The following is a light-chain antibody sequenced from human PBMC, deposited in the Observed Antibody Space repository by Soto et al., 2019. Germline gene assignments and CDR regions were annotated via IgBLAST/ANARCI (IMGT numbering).Light chain of an antibody. Sequence: DIQMTQSPSSLSTSVGDRVTITCRASQTISSYLNWYQQKPGKAPKVLIYAASSLQSGVPSRFSGSGSGTDFTLTINSLQPEDFATYYCQQSYITPRTFGPGTKVDI. CDR1: QTISSY. V-gene: IGKV1-39*01. CDR2: AAS. J-gene: IGKJ3*01. CDR3: QQSYITPRT.